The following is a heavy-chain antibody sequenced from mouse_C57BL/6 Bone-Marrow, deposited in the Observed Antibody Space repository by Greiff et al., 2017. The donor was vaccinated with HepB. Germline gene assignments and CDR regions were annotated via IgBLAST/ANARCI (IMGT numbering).Heavy chain of an antibody. CDR2: INPGSGGT. CDR3: AREGYGSRYFDY. CDR1: GYAFTNYL. Sequence: QVQLQQSGAELVRPGTSVKVSCKASGYAFTNYLIEWVKQRPGQGLEWIGVINPGSGGTNYNEKFKGKATLTADKSSSTAYMQLSSLTSEDSAVYFCAREGYGSRYFDYWGQGTTLTVSS. D-gene: IGHD1-1*01. V-gene: IGHV1-54*01. J-gene: IGHJ2*01.